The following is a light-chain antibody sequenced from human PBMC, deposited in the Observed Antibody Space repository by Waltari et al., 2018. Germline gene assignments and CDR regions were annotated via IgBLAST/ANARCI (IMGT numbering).Light chain of an antibody. V-gene: IGKV3-11*01. J-gene: IGKJ4*01. CDR2: DAS. CDR1: QSVGSY. Sequence: EIVLTQSPATLSLSLGERATLSCRASQSVGSYLAWYQHRPGQAPSLLIYDASTRATGIPARFSGSGSGTDFTLTISSLEPEDFAVYYCQQRTNWPSLTFGGGTKVEIK. CDR3: QQRTNWPSLT.